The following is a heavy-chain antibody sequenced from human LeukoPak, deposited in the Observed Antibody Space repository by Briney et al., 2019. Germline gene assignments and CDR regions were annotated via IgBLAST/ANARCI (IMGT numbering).Heavy chain of an antibody. CDR3: ARGRKYSSSTYYFDY. CDR1: GGSFSGFY. Sequence: SETLSLTCAVSGGSFSGFYWSWIRQPPGKGLEWIGEINHSGSTNYNPSLKSRVTISVDTSKNQFSLKLSSVTAADTAVYYCARGRKYSSSTYYFDYWGQGTLVTVSS. CDR2: INHSGST. D-gene: IGHD6-13*01. J-gene: IGHJ4*02. V-gene: IGHV4-34*01.